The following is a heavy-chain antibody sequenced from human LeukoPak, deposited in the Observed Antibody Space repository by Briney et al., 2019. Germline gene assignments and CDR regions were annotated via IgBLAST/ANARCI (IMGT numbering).Heavy chain of an antibody. J-gene: IGHJ4*02. V-gene: IGHV4-4*07. D-gene: IGHD3-10*01. Sequence: SETLSLTCTVSGGSISSYYWSWVRPPAGEGLGWVVRIYTSGSTNYNPSLKSPVTMSVDTSKNQFSLKLSSVTAADTAVYYCARGPDGTGQFDYWGQGTLVTVSS. CDR1: GGSISSYY. CDR3: ARGPDGTGQFDY. CDR2: IYTSGST.